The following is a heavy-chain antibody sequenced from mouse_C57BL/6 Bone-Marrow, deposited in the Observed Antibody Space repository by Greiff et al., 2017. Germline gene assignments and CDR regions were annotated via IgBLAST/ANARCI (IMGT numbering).Heavy chain of an antibody. Sequence: VKVVESGPELVKPGASVKIPCKASGYAFSSSWMNWVKQRPGKGLEWICRVYPGDGDTIYNGKFKGKATLTVDKSSSTAYMQLSRLTSEDSEFYFCARGGYDAWFAYWGQGTLVTVSA. D-gene: IGHD2-2*01. CDR3: ARGGYDAWFAY. V-gene: IGHV1-82*01. J-gene: IGHJ3*01. CDR1: GYAFSSSW. CDR2: VYPGDGDT.